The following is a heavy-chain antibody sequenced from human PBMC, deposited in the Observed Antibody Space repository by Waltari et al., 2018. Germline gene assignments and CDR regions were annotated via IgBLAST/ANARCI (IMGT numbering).Heavy chain of an antibody. CDR1: GGPISSGGYY. CDR2: IYYSGST. D-gene: IGHD1-26*01. V-gene: IGHV4-31*03. Sequence: QVQLQESGPGLVKPSQTLSLTCTVSGGPISSGGYYWTWIRQHPGKGLEWIGYIYYSGSTYYNPSLKSRVTISVDTSKNQFSLKLSSVTAADTAVYYCARADTTSGNWFDPWGQGTLVTVSS. J-gene: IGHJ5*02. CDR3: ARADTTSGNWFDP.